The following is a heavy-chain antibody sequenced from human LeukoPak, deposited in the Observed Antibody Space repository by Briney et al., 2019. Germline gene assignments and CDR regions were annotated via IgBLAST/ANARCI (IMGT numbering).Heavy chain of an antibody. J-gene: IGHJ4*02. CDR3: ARVECSSTTCYDDY. CDR2: INVYNGYT. CDR1: GYSFNSYY. V-gene: IGHV1-18*01. D-gene: IGHD2-2*01. Sequence: ASVKVSCKASGYSFNSYYIHWVRQAPGQGLERMGWINVYNGYTNYARNFQGRVTMTTDTSTSTAYMEVRSLRSDDTAVYYCARVECSSTTCYDDYWGQGTLVIVSS.